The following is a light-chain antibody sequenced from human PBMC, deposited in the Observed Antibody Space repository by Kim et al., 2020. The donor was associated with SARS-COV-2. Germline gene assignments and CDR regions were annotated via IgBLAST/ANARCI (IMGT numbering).Light chain of an antibody. CDR1: QSISTW. J-gene: IGKJ1*01. CDR2: KAS. V-gene: IGKV1-5*03. CDR3: QQYNSYSRT. Sequence: DIQMTQSPSTLSASVGDRVTITCRASQSISTWLAWYQQKPGKAPKLLIYKASTLESGVPSRFSGSGSDTEFTLTISSLQPDDFAIYYCQQYNSYSRTFGQGTKVDIK.